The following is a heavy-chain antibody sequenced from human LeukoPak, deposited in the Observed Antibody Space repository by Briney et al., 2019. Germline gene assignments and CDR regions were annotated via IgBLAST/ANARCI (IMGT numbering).Heavy chain of an antibody. CDR1: GFTFSNYW. CDR3: ARIAFGNYFDY. CDR2: INSDGSST. Sequence: GSLRLSCAASGFTFSNYWMHWVRQAPGKGLVRVSRINSDGSSTSYVDSVKGRFTISRDNAKNTLYLQMNSLRAEDTAVYSCARIAFGNYFDYWGQGTLVTVSS. V-gene: IGHV3-74*01. J-gene: IGHJ4*02. D-gene: IGHD3-3*02.